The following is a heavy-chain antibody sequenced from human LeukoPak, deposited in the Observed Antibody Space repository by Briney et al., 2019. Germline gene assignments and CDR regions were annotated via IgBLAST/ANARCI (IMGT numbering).Heavy chain of an antibody. CDR3: ARDIYSVTIFGVVIIQDY. CDR1: GYTFTSYG. J-gene: IGHJ4*02. Sequence: ASVKVSCKASGYTFTSYGISWVRQAPGQGLEWMGWISAYNGNTNYAQKLQGRVTMTTDTSTSTAYMELRSLRSDDTAVYYCARDIYSVTIFGVVIIQDYWGQGTLVTVSS. CDR2: ISAYNGNT. D-gene: IGHD3-3*01. V-gene: IGHV1-18*01.